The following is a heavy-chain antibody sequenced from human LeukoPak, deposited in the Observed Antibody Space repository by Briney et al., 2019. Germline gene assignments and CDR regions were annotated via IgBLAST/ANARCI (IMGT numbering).Heavy chain of an antibody. CDR3: ARDRLSVAAAGTLNWFDP. J-gene: IGHJ5*02. Sequence: ASVKVSCKASGYTFTGYYMHWVRQAPGQGLEWMGWINPNRGGTNYAQKFQGRVTMTRDTSISTAYMELSRLRSDDTAVYYCARDRLSVAAAGTLNWFDPWGQGTRVTVSS. CDR2: INPNRGGT. D-gene: IGHD6-13*01. CDR1: GYTFTGYY. V-gene: IGHV1-2*02.